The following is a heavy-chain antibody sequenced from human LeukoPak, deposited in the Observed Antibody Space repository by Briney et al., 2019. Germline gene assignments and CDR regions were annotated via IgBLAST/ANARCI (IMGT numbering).Heavy chain of an antibody. CDR1: GFTFSSYQ. D-gene: IGHD3/OR15-3a*01. Sequence: GGSLRLSCAASGFTFSSYQMNWIRQAPGKGLEWVSFISSDDSITYYADSVKGRFFISRDSAKNSLYLQMNSLRAEDTAIYYCARNVDGHLDYWGQGTLVTVSS. V-gene: IGHV3-48*03. CDR3: ARNVDGHLDY. J-gene: IGHJ4*02. CDR2: ISSDDSIT.